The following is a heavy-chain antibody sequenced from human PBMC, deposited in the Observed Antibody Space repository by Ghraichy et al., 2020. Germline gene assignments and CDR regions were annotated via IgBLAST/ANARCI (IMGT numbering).Heavy chain of an antibody. V-gene: IGHV3-7*03. J-gene: IGHJ4*01. CDR1: GLTFSRYW. Sequence: LSLTCVASGLTFSRYWMTWVSKAPGKGLEWVANVSPHGDETFSLGSVQGRFTISRDNARISVNLLLNSLRAADAAVYYCASLNVDTTMSDAFASWVRGTLGTGSS. CDR2: VSPHGDET. D-gene: IGHD5-18*01. CDR3: ASLNVDTTMSDAFAS.